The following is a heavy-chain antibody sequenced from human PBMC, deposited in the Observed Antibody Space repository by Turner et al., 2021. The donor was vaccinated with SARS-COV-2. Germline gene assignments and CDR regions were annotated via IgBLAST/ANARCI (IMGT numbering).Heavy chain of an antibody. D-gene: IGHD3-22*01. CDR2: IRSKANSYAT. CDR1: GFNFSGSA. V-gene: IGHV3-73*01. Sequence: EVQLVESGGGLVQTGGSLKLSCAASGFNFSGSAMHWVRQASGKGLEWVGRIRSKANSYATAYAASVKGRFTISRDDSKNTAYLQMNSLKTEDTAVYYCTTPPVAGLVVIDDDYYYGMDVWGQGTTVTVSS. J-gene: IGHJ6*02. CDR3: TTPPVAGLVVIDDDYYYGMDV.